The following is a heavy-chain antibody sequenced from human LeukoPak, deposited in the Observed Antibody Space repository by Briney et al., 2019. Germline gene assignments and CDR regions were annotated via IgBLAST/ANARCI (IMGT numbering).Heavy chain of an antibody. J-gene: IGHJ4*02. CDR3: AKVVWFGELFGPVDY. V-gene: IGHV3-23*01. CDR1: GFTFSSYA. Sequence: GGSLRLSCAASGFTFSSYAMSWVRQAPGKGLEWVSAISGSGGSTYYADSVKGRFTISRDNSKNTLYLQMNSLRAEDTAVYYCAKVVWFGELFGPVDYWGQGTLVTVSS. CDR2: ISGSGGST. D-gene: IGHD3-10*01.